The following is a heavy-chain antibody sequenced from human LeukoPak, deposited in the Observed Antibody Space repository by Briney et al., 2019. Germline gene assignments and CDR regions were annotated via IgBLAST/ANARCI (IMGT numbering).Heavy chain of an antibody. CDR3: ARGSRERKVYYRDQEMVRSPPGAFDI. D-gene: IGHD3-10*01. CDR1: GGSFSGYY. J-gene: IGHJ3*02. V-gene: IGHV4-34*01. CDR2: INHSGST. Sequence: SETLSLTCAVYGGSFSGYYWSWIRQPPGKGLEWIGEINHSGSTNYNPSLKSRVTISVDTSKNQFSLKLSSVTAADTAVYYCARGSRERKVYYRDQEMVRSPPGAFDIWGQGTMVTVSS.